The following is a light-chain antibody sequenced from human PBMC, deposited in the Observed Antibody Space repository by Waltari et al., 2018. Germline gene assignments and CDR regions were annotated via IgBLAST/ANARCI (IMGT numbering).Light chain of an antibody. CDR1: QSVGPS. CDR3: QHYVRLPVT. Sequence: IVLTQSPGTLSLSPGERATLSCRASQSVGPSLAWCRQPKRCQAPRLLIYGVSSRATGISDRFSGSGVGTDFSLTISGLEPEDFAVYYCQHYVRLPVTFGQGTTVEIK. V-gene: IGKV3-20*01. CDR2: GVS. J-gene: IGKJ1*01.